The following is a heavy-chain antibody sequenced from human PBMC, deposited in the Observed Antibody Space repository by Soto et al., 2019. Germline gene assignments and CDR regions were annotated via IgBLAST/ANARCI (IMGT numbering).Heavy chain of an antibody. CDR2: IIPIFGTA. D-gene: IGHD6-13*01. J-gene: IGHJ4*02. CDR1: GGTFSSYA. Sequence: SVKVSCKXSGGTFSSYAISWVRQAPGQGLEWMGGIIPIFGTANYAQKFQGRVTITADESTSTAYMELSSLRSEDTAVYYCARGIAAAVSPFDYWGQGTRGTVSS. V-gene: IGHV1-69*13. CDR3: ARGIAAAVSPFDY.